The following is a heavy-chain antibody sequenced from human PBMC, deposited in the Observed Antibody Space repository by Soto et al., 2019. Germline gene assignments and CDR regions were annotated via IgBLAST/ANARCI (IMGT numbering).Heavy chain of an antibody. Sequence: QVQLVQSGAEVKKPGSSVKVFCKASGGTFSNYTISWVRQAPGQGLEWMGGIIPVFGTTDYEQKLQGRVTLTADGSTSTAYMKLSSLRSADTAVYYCARSSPYIVVRKPTGNQDYYGMEVWGQGTTVTVSS. CDR3: ARSSPYIVVRKPTGNQDYYGMEV. CDR2: IIPVFGTT. D-gene: IGHD2-2*01. V-gene: IGHV1-69*01. J-gene: IGHJ6*02. CDR1: GGTFSNYT.